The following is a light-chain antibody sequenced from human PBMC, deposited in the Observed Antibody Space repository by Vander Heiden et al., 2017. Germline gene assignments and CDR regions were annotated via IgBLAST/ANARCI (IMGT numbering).Light chain of an antibody. Sequence: DIVMTQPPDSLAVSLGERATINCKSSQSVLYTSNNQNHLAWYQQTPGQPPKLLIYWASTRGSGVPDRFTGSGSGTDFTLTISSLQAEDVAVYFCQQYYTTPYTFGQGTKLEIK. CDR3: QQYYTTPYT. CDR2: WAS. CDR1: QSVLYTSNNQNH. J-gene: IGKJ2*01. V-gene: IGKV4-1*01.